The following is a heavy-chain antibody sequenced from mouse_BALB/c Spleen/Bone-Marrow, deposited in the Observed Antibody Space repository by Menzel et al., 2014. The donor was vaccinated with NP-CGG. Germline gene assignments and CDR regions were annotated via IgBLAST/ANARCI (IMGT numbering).Heavy chain of an antibody. Sequence: QVQLQQSGAELVRPGTSVKVSCKASGYAFTNYLIEWVKQRPGQGLEWIGVINPGSGGTNYNEKFKSKATLTADKSSSTAYMQLSSLTSDDSADYFCARGITTGYFDYWGQGTTLTVSS. D-gene: IGHD1-1*01. V-gene: IGHV1-54*01. CDR3: ARGITTGYFDY. CDR2: INPGSGGT. CDR1: GYAFTNYL. J-gene: IGHJ2*01.